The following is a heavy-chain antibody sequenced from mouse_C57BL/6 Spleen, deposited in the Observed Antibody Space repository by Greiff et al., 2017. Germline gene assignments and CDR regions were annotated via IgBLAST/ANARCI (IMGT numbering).Heavy chain of an antibody. Sequence: QVQLQQPGAELVKPGASVKLSCKASGYTFTSYWMQWVKQRPGQGLEWIGEIDPSDSYTNYNQKFKGKATLTVDTSSSTAYMQLSSLTAEDSAVYDCAGRDWGSGYAMDYWGQGTSVTVSS. V-gene: IGHV1-50*01. J-gene: IGHJ4*01. CDR2: IDPSDSYT. CDR3: AGRDWGSGYAMDY. CDR1: GYTFTSYW. D-gene: IGHD1-1*02.